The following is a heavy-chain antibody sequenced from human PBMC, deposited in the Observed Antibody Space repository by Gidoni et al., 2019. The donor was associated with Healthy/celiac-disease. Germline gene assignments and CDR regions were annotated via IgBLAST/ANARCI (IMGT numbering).Heavy chain of an antibody. Sequence: QVQLQQWGAGLLKPSETLSLTCAVYGGSFSGYSWSWIRQPPGKGLEWIWEINHSGSNNYNPSLKSRVSIAVDTSKNQFSLKLISVTAADTAVYYCARGYSITMVRGPKTPPVYWGQGTLVTVSS. V-gene: IGHV4-34*01. CDR3: ARGYSITMVRGPKTPPVY. J-gene: IGHJ4*02. CDR2: INHSGSN. CDR1: GGSFSGYS. D-gene: IGHD3-10*01.